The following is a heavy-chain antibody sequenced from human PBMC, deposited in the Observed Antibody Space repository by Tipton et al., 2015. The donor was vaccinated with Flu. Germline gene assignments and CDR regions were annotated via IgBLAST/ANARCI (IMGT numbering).Heavy chain of an antibody. V-gene: IGHV4-59*01. CDR3: ARHCCTAWPPPSFEA. D-gene: IGHD2-15*01. CDR1: GGSISKYY. Sequence: TLSLTCAVSGGSISKYYWSWIRQPPGGGLEWIGYIYYSGSADYNPSLKSRVTMLVDPSKNQFSLRLISMTAAGTAVYYCARHCCTAWPPPSFEAWIQGRMVTVTS. J-gene: IGHJ3*01. CDR2: IYYSGSA.